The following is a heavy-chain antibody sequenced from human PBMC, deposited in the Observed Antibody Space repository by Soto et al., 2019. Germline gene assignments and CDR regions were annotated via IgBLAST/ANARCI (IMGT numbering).Heavy chain of an antibody. CDR3: TTDQDTAMVPYYYYGMDV. V-gene: IGHV3-15*01. CDR2: IKSKTDGGTT. CDR1: GFTFSNAW. Sequence: GGSLRLFCAASGFTFSNAWMSWVRQAPGKGLEWVGRIKSKTDGGTTDYAAPVKGRFTISRDDSKNTLYLQMNSLKTEDTAVYYCTTDQDTAMVPYYYYGMDVWGQGTTFTVSS. J-gene: IGHJ6*02. D-gene: IGHD5-18*01.